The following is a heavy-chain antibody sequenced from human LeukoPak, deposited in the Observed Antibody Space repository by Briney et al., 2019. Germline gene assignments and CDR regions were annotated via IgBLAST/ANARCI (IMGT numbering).Heavy chain of an antibody. V-gene: IGHV1-2*02. Sequence: ASVKVSCKASGYTFTGYYMHWVRQAPGQGLEWMGWINPDSGGTNFAQKFQGRVTMTRDTSISTAYMELSSLRSEDTAVYYCARDSGSYIKYYFDYWGQGTLVTVSS. CDR3: ARDSGSYIKYYFDY. J-gene: IGHJ4*02. D-gene: IGHD1-26*01. CDR2: INPDSGGT. CDR1: GYTFTGYY.